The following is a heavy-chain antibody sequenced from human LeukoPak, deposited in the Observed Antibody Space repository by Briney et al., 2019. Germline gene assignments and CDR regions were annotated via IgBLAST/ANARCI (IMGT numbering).Heavy chain of an antibody. CDR2: INPNSGGT. CDR3: ARPHRRYYDSSGQFDY. Sequence: ASVKVSCKASGYTFTGYYMHWVRQAPGQGLEWMGWINPNSGGTNYAQKFQGRVTMTRDTSISTAYMELSRLRSDGTAVYYCARPHRRYYDSSGQFDYWGQGTLVTVSS. D-gene: IGHD3-22*01. J-gene: IGHJ4*02. CDR1: GYTFTGYY. V-gene: IGHV1-2*02.